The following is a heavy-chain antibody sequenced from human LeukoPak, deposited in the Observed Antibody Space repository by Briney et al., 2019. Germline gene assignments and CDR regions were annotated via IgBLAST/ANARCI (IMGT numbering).Heavy chain of an antibody. D-gene: IGHD6-13*01. V-gene: IGHV4-39*07. J-gene: IGHJ2*01. CDR2: IYYSGST. CDR3: ARDRSSSWPGYWYFDL. CDR1: GGSISSSSYY. Sequence: SETLSLTCTVSGGSISSSSYYWGWIRQPPGKGLEWIGSIYYSGSTYYNPSLKSRVTMSVDTSKNQFSLKLSSVTAADTAVYYCARDRSSSWPGYWYFDLWGRGTLVTVSS.